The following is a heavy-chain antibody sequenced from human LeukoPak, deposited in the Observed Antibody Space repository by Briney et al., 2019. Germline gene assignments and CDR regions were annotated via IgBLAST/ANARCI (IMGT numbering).Heavy chain of an antibody. CDR2: IYYSGST. D-gene: IGHD1-14*01. Sequence: PSETLSLTCTVSGGSISGYYWNWIRQPPGKGLEWIGYIYYSGSTNYNPSLTSRVTISVDMSKNQVSLKLNSVSAADTAVYHCARGKDPPTTGFDPWGQGTLVTVSS. V-gene: IGHV4-59*01. CDR1: GGSISGYY. CDR3: ARGKDPPTTGFDP. J-gene: IGHJ5*02.